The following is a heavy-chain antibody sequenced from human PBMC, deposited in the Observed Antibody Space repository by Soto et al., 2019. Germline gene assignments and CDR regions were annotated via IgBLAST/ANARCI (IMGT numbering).Heavy chain of an antibody. CDR2: ISYDGSNK. D-gene: IGHD5-12*01. J-gene: IGHJ6*02. V-gene: IGHV3-30*18. CDR3: AKGILTTIHYYYGLSV. CDR1: GFTFSNYG. Sequence: QVQLVESGGGVVQPGTSLRLSCAASGFTFSNYGMHWVRQAPGRGLEWVAVISYDGSNKYYADSVKGRFTISRDTSKNTLYLEMKSLRDEDTAVYYCAKGILTTIHYYYGLSVWGQGTTVTVSS.